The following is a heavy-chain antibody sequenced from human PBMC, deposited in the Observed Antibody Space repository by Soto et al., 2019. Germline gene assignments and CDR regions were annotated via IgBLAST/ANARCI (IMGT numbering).Heavy chain of an antibody. V-gene: IGHV1-2*02. CDR2: ISPNSGDT. D-gene: IGHD3-9*01. CDR3: ARDARGTRGFDEMDI. CDR1: GYIFAGYH. Sequence: ASVKVSCKASGYIFAGYHIHWVRQAPGRGLEWMGWISPNSGDTEYAQNFQGRVTMTRDTSFNLVYMEMSGLMSDDTAVYYCARDARGTRGFDEMDIWGQGTTVTVSS. J-gene: IGHJ6*02.